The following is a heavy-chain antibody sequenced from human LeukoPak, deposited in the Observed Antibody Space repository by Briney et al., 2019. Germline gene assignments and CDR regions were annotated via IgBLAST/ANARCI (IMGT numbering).Heavy chain of an antibody. D-gene: IGHD2-2*01. Sequence: PGGSLRLSCAASGFTSSSYAMSWVRQGPGKGLEWVSAISGSGGSTYYADSVKGRFTISRDNSKNTLYLQMNSLRAEDTAVYYCARALNQVLPHFDYWGQGTLVTVST. CDR2: ISGSGGST. J-gene: IGHJ4*02. CDR1: GFTSSSYA. CDR3: ARALNQVLPHFDY. V-gene: IGHV3-23*01.